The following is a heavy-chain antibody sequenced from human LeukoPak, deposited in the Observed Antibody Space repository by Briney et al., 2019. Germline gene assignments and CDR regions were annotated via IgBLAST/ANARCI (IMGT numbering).Heavy chain of an antibody. CDR3: ASGWIRFDP. J-gene: IGHJ5*02. D-gene: IGHD2-2*03. CDR2: INHSGST. V-gene: IGHV4-34*01. Sequence: SETPSLTCAVYGGSFSGYYWSWIRQPPGKGLEWIGEINHSGSTNYNPSLKSRVTISVDTSKNQFSLKLSSVTAADTAVYYCASGWIRFDPWGQGTLVNVSS. CDR1: GGSFSGYY.